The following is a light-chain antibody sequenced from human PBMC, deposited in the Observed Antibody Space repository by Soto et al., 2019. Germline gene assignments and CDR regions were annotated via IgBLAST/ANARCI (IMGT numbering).Light chain of an antibody. Sequence: DIQMTQSPSYLSASIGERVTISCRANESISNLLAWYQQKPGKAPKLLIYDASTLESGVPSRFRGSGSGTEFTLTVSSLQSDDFATYYCKQYNSYSEAFGQGTKVDIK. V-gene: IGKV1-5*01. CDR1: ESISNL. CDR2: DAS. CDR3: KQYNSYSEA. J-gene: IGKJ1*01.